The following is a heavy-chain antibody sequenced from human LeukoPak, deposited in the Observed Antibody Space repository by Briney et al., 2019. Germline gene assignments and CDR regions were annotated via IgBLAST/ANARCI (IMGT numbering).Heavy chain of an antibody. J-gene: IGHJ3*02. CDR1: GGSISSHY. D-gene: IGHD4-17*01. CDR3: ARLYGMGAFDI. Sequence: SETLSLTCTVSGGSISSHYWSWIRQPPGKGLEWMGYIYYSGSTNYNPSLKSRVTISVDTSKKQFSLKLSSVTAADTAVYYCARLYGMGAFDIWGQGTMVTVSS. CDR2: IYYSGST. V-gene: IGHV4-59*11.